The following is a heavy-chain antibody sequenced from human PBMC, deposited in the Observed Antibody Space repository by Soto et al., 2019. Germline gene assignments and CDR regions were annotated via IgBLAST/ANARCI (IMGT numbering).Heavy chain of an antibody. D-gene: IGHD5-12*01. J-gene: IGHJ4*02. CDR2: IYLGDSDT. CDR3: ARSQFSYRPFDY. V-gene: IGHV5-51*01. CDR1: GDSFTNSW. Sequence: GESLKISCTVSGDSFTNSWIGCVRQVPGNGLEWMGIIYLGDSDTRYSSSFEGQVTISADKSINTAHLQWSSLRASDTAIYYCARSQFSYRPFDYWGQGTLVTVSS.